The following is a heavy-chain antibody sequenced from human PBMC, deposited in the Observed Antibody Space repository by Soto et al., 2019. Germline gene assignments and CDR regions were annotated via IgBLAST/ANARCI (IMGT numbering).Heavy chain of an antibody. CDR2: ISGYDGDT. D-gene: IGHD2-21*02. Sequence: QVQLVQSGAEVKKPGASVKVSCKASGYTFSTYGVSWVRQAPGQGREWMGWISGYDGDTNYAQKIRGRVTMTTDTSTSTAYMELMSLRSDDTAVYYCVRDLEYCGGYCYGDVLDIWGQGTMVTVSS. CDR3: VRDLEYCGGYCYGDVLDI. V-gene: IGHV1-18*01. CDR1: GYTFSTYG. J-gene: IGHJ3*02.